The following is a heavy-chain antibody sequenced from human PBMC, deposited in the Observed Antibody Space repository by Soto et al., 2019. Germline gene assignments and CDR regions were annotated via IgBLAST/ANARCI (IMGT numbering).Heavy chain of an antibody. V-gene: IGHV4-31*03. Sequence: SETLSLTCTVSGGSISSGGYYWSWIRQHPGKGLEWIGYIYYSGSTYYNPSLKSRVTISVDTSKNQFSLKLSSVTAADTAVYYCARVKTSIAAAGELDYWGQGTLVTVSS. J-gene: IGHJ4*02. CDR2: IYYSGST. CDR1: GGSISSGGYY. D-gene: IGHD6-13*01. CDR3: ARVKTSIAAAGELDY.